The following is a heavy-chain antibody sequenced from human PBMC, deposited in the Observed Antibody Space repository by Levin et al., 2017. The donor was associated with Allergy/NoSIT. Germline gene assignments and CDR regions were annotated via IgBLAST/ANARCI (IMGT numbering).Heavy chain of an antibody. J-gene: IGHJ3*02. CDR2: ISWNSGSI. Sequence: SLKISCAASGFTFDDYAMHWVRQAPGKGLEWVSGISWNSGSIGYADSVKGRFTISRDNAKNSLYLQMNSLRAEDTALYYCAKDRKQWLVPRDAFDIWGQGTMVTVSS. V-gene: IGHV3-9*01. D-gene: IGHD6-19*01. CDR1: GFTFDDYA. CDR3: AKDRKQWLVPRDAFDI.